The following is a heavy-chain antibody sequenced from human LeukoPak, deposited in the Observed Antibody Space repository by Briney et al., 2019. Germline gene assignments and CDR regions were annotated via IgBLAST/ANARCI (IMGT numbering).Heavy chain of an antibody. CDR2: IRDSGET. CDR3: ARDRAVTQDWVEFDP. CDR1: GFTFSDFA. Sequence: GGSLRLSCEVSGFTFSDFAMNWVRQAPGKGLEWVSLIRDSGETFYADSVKGRFTISRDNSKNTMYLQMNRLRVEDTAVYFCARDRAVTQDWVEFDPWGQGTLVTVSS. D-gene: IGHD4-17*01. V-gene: IGHV3-66*03. J-gene: IGHJ5*02.